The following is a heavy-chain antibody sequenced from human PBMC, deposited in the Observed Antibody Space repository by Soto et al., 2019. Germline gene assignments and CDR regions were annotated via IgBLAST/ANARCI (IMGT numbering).Heavy chain of an antibody. CDR1: GYTFSNYG. D-gene: IGHD3-3*01. J-gene: IGHJ4*02. CDR3: ARQHNDLWSDSPDFDY. CDR2: ITAYNGKT. V-gene: IGHV1-18*04. Sequence: QVQLVQSGGKVKKPGASVKVSCKASGYTFSNYGVSWVRQAPGQGLEWMGWITAYNGKTNYAHNFEGRVAMTIDTSTSTAYMELRSLRSDDTAVYYCARQHNDLWSDSPDFDYWGQGTLVTVSA.